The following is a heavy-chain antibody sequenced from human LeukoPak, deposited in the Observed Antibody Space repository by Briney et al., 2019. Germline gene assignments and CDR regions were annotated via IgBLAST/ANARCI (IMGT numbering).Heavy chain of an antibody. CDR1: GGSISSYY. Sequence: SETLSLTCTVSGGSISSYYWSWIRQPPGKGLEWIGYIYYSGSTNYNPSLKSRVTISVDTSKNQFSLKLSSVTAADTAVYYCARLPTVTTSYYYYGMDVWGQGTTVTISS. V-gene: IGHV4-59*08. J-gene: IGHJ6*02. CDR2: IYYSGST. D-gene: IGHD4-17*01. CDR3: ARLPTVTTSYYYYGMDV.